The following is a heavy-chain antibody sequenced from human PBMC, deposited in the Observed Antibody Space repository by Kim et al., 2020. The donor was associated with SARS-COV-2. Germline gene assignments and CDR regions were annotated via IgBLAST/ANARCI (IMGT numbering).Heavy chain of an antibody. CDR1: GYTFSTYW. Sequence: GESLKISCKGSGYTFSTYWIGWVRQMPGKGLEWMGIIYPADSDTRYSPSFQGQVTISADKSLGTAYLQWRSLKASDTAMYYCARHQNTGNSSFDYWGHGTLVTVSS. D-gene: IGHD1-26*01. V-gene: IGHV5-51*01. J-gene: IGHJ4*01. CDR2: IYPADSDT. CDR3: ARHQNTGNSSFDY.